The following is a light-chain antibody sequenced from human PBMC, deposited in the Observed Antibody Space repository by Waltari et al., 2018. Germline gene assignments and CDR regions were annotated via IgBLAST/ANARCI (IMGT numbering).Light chain of an antibody. J-gene: IGLJ1*01. CDR2: EVN. CDR3: SSYTSASTLV. V-gene: IGLV2-14*01. Sequence: QSALTQPASVSGSPGQSITISCTGTSNDVGGSNYTSWYQQHPGKAPKLMIYEVNNRPSGVSNRFSGSKSGNTASLTISGLQADDEADYYCSSYTSASTLVFATGTKVTVL. CDR1: SNDVGGSNY.